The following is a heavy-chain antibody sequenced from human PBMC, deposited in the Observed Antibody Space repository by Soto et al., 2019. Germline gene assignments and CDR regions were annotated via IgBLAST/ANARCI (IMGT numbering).Heavy chain of an antibody. Sequence: GESLKISCKGSGYSFTSYWIGWVRQMPGKGLEWMGIIYPGDSDTRYSPSFQGQVTISADKSISTAYLQWSSLKASDTAMYYCARHGDVVVVAATVYGMDVWGQGTTVTVSS. V-gene: IGHV5-51*01. J-gene: IGHJ6*02. CDR2: IYPGDSDT. CDR3: ARHGDVVVVAATVYGMDV. CDR1: GYSFTSYW. D-gene: IGHD2-15*01.